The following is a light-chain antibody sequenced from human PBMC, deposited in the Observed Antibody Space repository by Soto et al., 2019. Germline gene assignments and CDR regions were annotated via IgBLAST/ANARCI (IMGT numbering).Light chain of an antibody. V-gene: IGLV2-11*01. J-gene: IGLJ1*01. CDR3: CSYAGSYTYV. Sequence: QSVLTQPRSVSGSPGQSVTISCTGTSSDVGGYNYVSWYQHHPGKAPKLMIYDVTKRPSGVRDRFSASKSGKTASLTISGLQADDEADYYCCSYAGSYTYVFGTGTKVTVL. CDR1: SSDVGGYNY. CDR2: DVT.